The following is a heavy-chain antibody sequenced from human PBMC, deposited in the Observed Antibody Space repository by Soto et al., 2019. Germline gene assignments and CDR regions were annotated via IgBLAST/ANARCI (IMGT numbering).Heavy chain of an antibody. CDR1: GGTFSSYA. D-gene: IGHD4-4*01. Sequence: QVQLVQSGAEVKKPGSSVKVSCKASGGTFSSYAISWVRQAPGQGLEWMGGIIPIFGTANYAQKFQGSVTITADESTSTAYMEPSSLRSEDTAVYYCSNAAQRYYYYYGMDVWGQGTTVTVSS. CDR2: IIPIFGTA. CDR3: SNAAQRYYYYYGMDV. J-gene: IGHJ6*02. V-gene: IGHV1-69*01.